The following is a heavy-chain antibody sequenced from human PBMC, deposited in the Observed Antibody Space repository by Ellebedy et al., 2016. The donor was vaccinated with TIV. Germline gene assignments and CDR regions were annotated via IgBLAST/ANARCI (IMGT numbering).Heavy chain of an antibody. D-gene: IGHD5-24*01. CDR3: AKSRDGYNLLDY. CDR2: ISNSGGDT. V-gene: IGHV3-23*01. Sequence: GESLKISCAASGFSFSNYAITWFRQAPGKGLEWVSAISNSGGDTYYADSVKGRFTISRDNSKSTLYLQMHSLKAEDTAVYYCAKSRDGYNLLDYWGRGTLVTVSS. J-gene: IGHJ4*02. CDR1: GFSFSNYA.